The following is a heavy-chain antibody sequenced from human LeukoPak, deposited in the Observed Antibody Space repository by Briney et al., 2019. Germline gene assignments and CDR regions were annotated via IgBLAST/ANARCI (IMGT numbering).Heavy chain of an antibody. CDR3: ARGSFGVVIRYYYYYYYMDV. J-gene: IGHJ6*03. D-gene: IGHD3-3*01. CDR1: GFTFSSYW. CDR2: IKQDGSEK. Sequence: GGSLRLSCAASGFTFSSYWMSWVRQAPGKGPEWVANIKQDGSEKYYVDSVKGRFTISRDNAKNSLYLQMNSLRAEDTAVYYCARGSFGVVIRYYYYYYYMDVWGKGTTVTVSS. V-gene: IGHV3-7*01.